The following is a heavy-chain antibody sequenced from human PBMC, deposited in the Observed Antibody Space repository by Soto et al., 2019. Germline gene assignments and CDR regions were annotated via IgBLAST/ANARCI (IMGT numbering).Heavy chain of an antibody. CDR1: GGSISSSSYY. V-gene: IGHV4-39*01. D-gene: IGHD6-13*01. Sequence: QLQLQESGPGLVKPSETLSLTCTVSGGSISSSSYYWGWIRQPPGKGLEWIGSIYYSGSTYYNPSLNSRVTISVDTSKNHFSLKLSSVTAADTAVYYCARHQSHSSSYVDPWGQGTLVTVSS. CDR3: ARHQSHSSSYVDP. J-gene: IGHJ5*02. CDR2: IYYSGST.